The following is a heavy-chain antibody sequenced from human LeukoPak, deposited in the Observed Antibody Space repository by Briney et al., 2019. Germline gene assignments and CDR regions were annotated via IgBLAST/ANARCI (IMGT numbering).Heavy chain of an antibody. V-gene: IGHV1-8*01. CDR2: INPNSGST. CDR1: GYAFTSYD. Sequence: ASVKVSCKASGYAFTSYDINWVRQATGQGLEWMGWINPNSGSTDSAQKFQGRVTMTANKSISTAYMELNNLRSEDTAVYYCARLVGCATTNCYSLDNWFDPWGQGTLVTVSS. J-gene: IGHJ5*02. CDR3: ARLVGCATTNCYSLDNWFDP. D-gene: IGHD2-2*01.